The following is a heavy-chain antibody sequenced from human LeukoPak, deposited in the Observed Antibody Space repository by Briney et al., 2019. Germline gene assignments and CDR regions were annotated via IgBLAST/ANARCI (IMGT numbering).Heavy chain of an antibody. CDR1: GGSMSSYY. D-gene: IGHD2-2*01. CDR2: IYSSGST. Sequence: SGTLSLTCTVSGGSMSSYYWSWIRQPPGKGLEWIGFIYSSGSTNSNPSLKSRVTISVDTSKNQFSLKLSSVTAADTAVYYCARGLVPAPMPDYWGQGTLVTVT. CDR3: ARGLVPAPMPDY. V-gene: IGHV4-59*01. J-gene: IGHJ4*02.